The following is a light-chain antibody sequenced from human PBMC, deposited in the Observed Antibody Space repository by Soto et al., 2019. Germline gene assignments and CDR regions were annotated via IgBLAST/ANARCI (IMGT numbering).Light chain of an antibody. CDR1: QNVKTW. Sequence: DIQVTQSPSTLSASVGDRVTITCRTSQNVKTWLAGFQKKPGKAAKVLISKASTLESGVPSRFSGDGSGTEFTPTISSLQPEDLAAFYCQHFAANSPWTFGQGTKVEIK. V-gene: IGKV1-5*03. CDR3: QHFAANSPWT. J-gene: IGKJ1*01. CDR2: KAS.